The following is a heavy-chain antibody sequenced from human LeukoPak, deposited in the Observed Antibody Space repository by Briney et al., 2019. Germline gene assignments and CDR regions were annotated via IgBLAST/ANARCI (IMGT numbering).Heavy chain of an antibody. Sequence: GGSLRLSCAASGFTISSYWRSWVRQAPGKGLEWVANIKQDGSEKYYVDSVKGRFTISRDNAKSSLYLQMNSLRAEDTAVYYCARGLSLDYWGQGTLVTVSS. J-gene: IGHJ4*02. CDR1: GFTISSYW. V-gene: IGHV3-7*01. CDR3: ARGLSLDY. CDR2: IKQDGSEK. D-gene: IGHD2/OR15-2a*01.